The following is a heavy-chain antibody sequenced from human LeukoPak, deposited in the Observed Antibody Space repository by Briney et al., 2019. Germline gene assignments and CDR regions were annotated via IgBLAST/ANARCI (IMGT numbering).Heavy chain of an antibody. J-gene: IGHJ4*02. V-gene: IGHV4-34*01. CDR3: ARPATYGYSSGWFDY. CDR2: INHSGST. Sequence: PGGSLRLSCAASGFTFSSYAMSWVRQAPGKGLEWIGEINHSGSTNYNPSLKSRVTISVDTSKNQFSLKLSSVTAADTAVYYCARPATYGYSSGWFDYWGQGTLVTVSS. D-gene: IGHD6-19*01. CDR1: GFTFSSYA.